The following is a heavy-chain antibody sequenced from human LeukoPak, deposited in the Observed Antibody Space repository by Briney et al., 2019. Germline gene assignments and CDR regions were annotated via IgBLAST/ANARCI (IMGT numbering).Heavy chain of an antibody. CDR3: ARDEAVGAPFDY. V-gene: IGHV3-74*01. CDR1: GFTFNNYW. J-gene: IGHJ4*02. CDR2: ITSDGSST. D-gene: IGHD1-26*01. Sequence: GGSLRLSCAASGFTFNNYWMHWVRQAPGTGLVWVSRITSDGSSTSYADSVKGRFTISRDNVKNTLYLQMNSLRAEDTAVYYCARDEAVGAPFDYWGQGTLVTVSS.